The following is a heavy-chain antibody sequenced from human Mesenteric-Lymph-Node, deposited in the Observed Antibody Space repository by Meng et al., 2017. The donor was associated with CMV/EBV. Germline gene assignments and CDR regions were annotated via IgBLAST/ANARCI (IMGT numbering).Heavy chain of an antibody. CDR2: IIPILGIA. D-gene: IGHD6-13*01. Sequence: QFQLVQSGAEEKKPACSVKVTGKASGDTFSSYTISWVRQAPGQGLEWMGRIIPILGIANYAQKFQGRVTITADKSTSTAYMELSSLRSEDAAVYYCAGGIAAAGSRWFDPWGQGTLVTVSS. CDR3: AGGIAAAGSRWFDP. CDR1: GDTFSSYT. J-gene: IGHJ5*02. V-gene: IGHV1-69*02.